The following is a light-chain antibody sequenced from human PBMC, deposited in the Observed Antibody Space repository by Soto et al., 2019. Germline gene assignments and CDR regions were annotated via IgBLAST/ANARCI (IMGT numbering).Light chain of an antibody. CDR3: QQYNQWPPYT. CDR2: GAS. Sequence: EIVMTQAPATLSMSPGERATLSCRASQSVSSTLAWYQQKPGQAPRLLIYGASTRATGIPARFSGSGSGTEFTLTISSLQSEDFAVYYCQQYNQWPPYTFGQGTKVDIK. J-gene: IGKJ2*01. V-gene: IGKV3-15*01. CDR1: QSVSST.